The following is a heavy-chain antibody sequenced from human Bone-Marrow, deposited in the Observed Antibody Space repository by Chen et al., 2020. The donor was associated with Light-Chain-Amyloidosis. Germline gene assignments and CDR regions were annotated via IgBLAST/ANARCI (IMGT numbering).Heavy chain of an antibody. CDR1: GFTFDDYA. V-gene: IGHV3-9*01. CDR3: AKEKGYRSIVVVVPGTGAFDI. J-gene: IGHJ3*02. D-gene: IGHD2-15*01. Sequence: EVQLVESGGGLVQPGRSLRLSCAASGFTFDDYAMHWVRQAPGKGLEWVSGISWNSGRINYADSVKGRFTISRDNAKNSLYLQLNSPRAEDTALYYCAKEKGYRSIVVVVPGTGAFDIWGQGTMVTVSS. CDR2: ISWNSGRI.